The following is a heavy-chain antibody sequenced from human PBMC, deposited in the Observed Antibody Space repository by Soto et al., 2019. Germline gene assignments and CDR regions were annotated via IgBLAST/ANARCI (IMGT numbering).Heavy chain of an antibody. Sequence: GESLKISCKGSGYSFTSYWIGWVRQMPGKGLEWMGIIYPGDSDTRYSPSFQGQVTISADKSISTAYLQWSSLKASDTATYYCARLSGCSSTSCYTHMDVWGQGTTVTV. D-gene: IGHD2-2*02. CDR3: ARLSGCSSTSCYTHMDV. J-gene: IGHJ6*02. CDR2: IYPGDSDT. V-gene: IGHV5-51*01. CDR1: GYSFTSYW.